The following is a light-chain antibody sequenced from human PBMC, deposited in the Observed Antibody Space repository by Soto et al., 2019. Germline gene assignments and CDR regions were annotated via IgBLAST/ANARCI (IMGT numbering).Light chain of an antibody. CDR3: QHYNSYSEA. Sequence: DIQMTQSPSTLSGSVGDRVTITCRASQTISSWLAWYQQTPGKAPKILIYKASTLKSGVPSRFRGIGSGTEFTLALSSLQPDDFETYYCQHYNSYSEAFGQGTKVDI. CDR1: QTISSW. J-gene: IGKJ1*01. CDR2: KAS. V-gene: IGKV1-5*03.